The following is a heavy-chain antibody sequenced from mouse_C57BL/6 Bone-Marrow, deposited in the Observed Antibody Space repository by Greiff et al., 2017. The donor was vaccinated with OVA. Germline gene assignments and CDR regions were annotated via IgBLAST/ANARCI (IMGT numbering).Heavy chain of an antibody. Sequence: LVESGAELMKPGASVKLSCKATGYTFTGYWIEWVKQRPGHGLEWIGEILPGSGRTKYNEKFKGKATFTADTSSNTAYMQLSSLTTEDSAIYYCARLDGYYAPYWGQGTTLTVSS. J-gene: IGHJ2*01. CDR2: ILPGSGRT. CDR3: ARLDGYYAPY. CDR1: GYTFTGYW. D-gene: IGHD2-3*01. V-gene: IGHV1-9*01.